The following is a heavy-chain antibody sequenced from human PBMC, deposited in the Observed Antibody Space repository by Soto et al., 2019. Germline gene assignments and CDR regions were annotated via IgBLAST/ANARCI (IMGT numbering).Heavy chain of an antibody. Sequence: GGSLRLSCAASGFTFDDYTMHWVRQAPGKGLEWVSLISWVGGSTYYADSVKGRFTISRDNSKNSLYLQMNSLRTEDTALYYCAKGGRGYSGYDSLFDYWGQGTLVTVSS. D-gene: IGHD5-12*01. J-gene: IGHJ4*02. CDR3: AKGGRGYSGYDSLFDY. V-gene: IGHV3-43*01. CDR2: ISWVGGST. CDR1: GFTFDDYT.